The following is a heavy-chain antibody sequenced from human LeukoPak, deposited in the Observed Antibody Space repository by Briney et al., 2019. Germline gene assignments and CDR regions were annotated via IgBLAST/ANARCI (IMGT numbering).Heavy chain of an antibody. CDR3: ARDGEGFDP. Sequence: GGSLRLSCAASGFIFSNYNMNWVRQAPGKGLEWISHISSSSSIIYYADSVKGRFTVSRDKAKNSLYLLLNSLRGEDTAVYYCARDGEGFDPWGQGALVTVSS. V-gene: IGHV3-48*01. CDR2: ISSSSSII. J-gene: IGHJ5*02. D-gene: IGHD3-10*01. CDR1: GFIFSNYN.